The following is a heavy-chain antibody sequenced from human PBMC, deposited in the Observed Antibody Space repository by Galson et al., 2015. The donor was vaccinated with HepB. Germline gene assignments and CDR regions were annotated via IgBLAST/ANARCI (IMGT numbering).Heavy chain of an antibody. CDR2: ISSSSSYT. V-gene: IGHV3-11*06. CDR3: ARDNGGGGYYYGMDV. J-gene: IGHJ6*02. Sequence: SLRLSCAASGFTFSDYYMSWIRQAPGKGLEWVSYISSSSSYTNYADSVKGRFTISSDNAKNSLYLQMNSLRAEDTAVYYCARDNGGGGYYYGMDVWGQGTTVTVSS. CDR1: GFTFSDYY. D-gene: IGHD2-8*01.